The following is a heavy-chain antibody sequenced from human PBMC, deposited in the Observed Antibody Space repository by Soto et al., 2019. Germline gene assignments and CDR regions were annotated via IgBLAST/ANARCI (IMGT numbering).Heavy chain of an antibody. CDR1: GYTFTTYA. CDR2: INAGNGNT. D-gene: IGHD3-10*01. CDR3: VRGKFVPDQ. J-gene: IGHJ4*02. V-gene: IGHV1-3*01. Sequence: ASVKVSCKASGYTFTTYAIHWVRQAPGQRLEWMGWINAGNGNTKYSQKFQGRFTISRDNAKNSVYLQMNNLRPGDTAVYFCVRGKFVPDQWGQGALVTVSS.